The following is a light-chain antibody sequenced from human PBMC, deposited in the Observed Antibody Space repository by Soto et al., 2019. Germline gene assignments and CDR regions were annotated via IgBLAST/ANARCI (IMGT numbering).Light chain of an antibody. V-gene: IGLV2-14*01. CDR2: DVS. J-gene: IGLJ1*01. CDR1: SSDVGGYNY. Sequence: QSALTQPASVSGSPGQSITISCTGTSSDVGGYNYVSWYQQHPGKAPKLMIYDVSNRPSGVSNRFPGSKSGNTASLTISGLQADDEAEYYCSSYTSSSAYVFGTGTKVTVL. CDR3: SSYTSSSAYV.